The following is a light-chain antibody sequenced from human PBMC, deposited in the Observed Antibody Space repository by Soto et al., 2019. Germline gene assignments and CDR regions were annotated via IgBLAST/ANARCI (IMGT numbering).Light chain of an antibody. J-gene: IGLJ2*01. Sequence: QSALTQPASVSGSPGQSITISCTGTSSDVGSSNLVSWYQQHPGKAPKLMIYEVSKRPSRVSNRFSGSKSGKTASLTISGLQAEDVADYYCCSYAGSSTLVFGGGTKLTVL. CDR1: SSDVGSSNL. CDR3: CSYAGSSTLV. CDR2: EVS. V-gene: IGLV2-23*02.